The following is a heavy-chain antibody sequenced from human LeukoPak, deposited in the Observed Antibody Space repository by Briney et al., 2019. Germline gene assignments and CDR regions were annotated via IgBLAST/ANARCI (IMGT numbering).Heavy chain of an antibody. V-gene: IGHV4-39*01. Sequence: SGTLSLTCTVSGGSISSSSYYWGWIRQPPGKGLEWIGSIYYSGSTYYNPSLKSRVTISVDTSKNQFSLKLSSVTAADTAVYYCARQTGEFRYYYYYYYMDVWGKGTTVTISS. D-gene: IGHD3-10*01. CDR2: IYYSGST. J-gene: IGHJ6*03. CDR1: GGSISSSSYY. CDR3: ARQTGEFRYYYYYYYMDV.